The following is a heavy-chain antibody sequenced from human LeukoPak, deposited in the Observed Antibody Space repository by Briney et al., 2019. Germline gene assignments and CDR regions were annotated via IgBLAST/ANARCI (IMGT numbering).Heavy chain of an antibody. Sequence: GGSPRLSRAASGFTFCHYYMSWIRQAPGKGLEWVSYISCRGSTIYYADSVMSRFTIFRDNAKNSLYLQMISLVAADTAVYYYSRTVPSCTPINAFDIWGQGTMVTVSS. CDR3: SRTVPSCTPINAFDI. D-gene: IGHD1-1*01. V-gene: IGHV3-11*01. J-gene: IGHJ3*02. CDR1: GFTFCHYY. CDR2: ISCRGSTI.